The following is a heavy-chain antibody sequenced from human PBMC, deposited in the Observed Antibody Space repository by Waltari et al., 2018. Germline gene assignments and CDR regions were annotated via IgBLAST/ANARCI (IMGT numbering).Heavy chain of an antibody. V-gene: IGHV2-70*04. CDR2: IDWDDDK. CDR3: ARTHYYGSGSSWFDP. CDR1: GFSLSTSGMR. J-gene: IGHJ5*02. Sequence: QVTLKESGPALVKPTQTLTLTCTFSGFSLSTSGMRVSWIRQPPGKALEWLARIDWDDDKFYSTSLKTRLTISKDTSKNQVVLTMTNMDPVDTATYYCARTHYYGSGSSWFDPWGQGTLDTVSS. D-gene: IGHD3-10*01.